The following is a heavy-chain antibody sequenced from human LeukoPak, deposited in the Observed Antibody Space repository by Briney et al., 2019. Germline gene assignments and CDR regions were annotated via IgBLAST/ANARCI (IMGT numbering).Heavy chain of an antibody. CDR3: AREGPIVGATHLVDY. Sequence: ASVKVSCKAYGYTFTDYYMHWVRQAPGQGLEWMGWINPNSGGTNYAQKFQGRVTMTRDTSISTAYMELSRLRSDDTAVHYCAREGPIVGATHLVDYWGQGTLVTVSS. CDR1: GYTFTDYY. J-gene: IGHJ4*02. CDR2: INPNSGGT. D-gene: IGHD1-26*01. V-gene: IGHV1-2*02.